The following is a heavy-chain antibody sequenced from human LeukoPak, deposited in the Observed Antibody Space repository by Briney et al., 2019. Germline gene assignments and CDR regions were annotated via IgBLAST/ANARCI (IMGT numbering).Heavy chain of an antibody. J-gene: IGHJ6*03. D-gene: IGHD3-10*01. CDR3: AREEAMVRGVGNYYMDV. V-gene: IGHV3-48*03. CDR1: GFTFSSYE. CDR2: ISISGSTI. Sequence: GGSLRLSCAASGFTFSSYEMNWVRQAPGKGLEWVSYISISGSTIYYADSVKGRFTISRDNAKNSLYLQMNSLRAEDTAVYYCAREEAMVRGVGNYYMDVLGKGTTVTVSS.